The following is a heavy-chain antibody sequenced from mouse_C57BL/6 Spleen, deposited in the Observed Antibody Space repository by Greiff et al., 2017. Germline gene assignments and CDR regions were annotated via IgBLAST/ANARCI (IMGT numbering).Heavy chain of an antibody. CDR3: VREGPVLFYWYFDV. CDR1: GFNFNTYA. J-gene: IGHJ1*03. D-gene: IGHD3-3*01. V-gene: IGHV10-3*01. CDR2: IRSKSSNYAT. Sequence: EVQRVESGGGLVQPKGSLKLSCAASGFNFNTYAMHWVRQAPGKGLEWVARIRSKSSNYATYYADSVKDRFTISRDDSQSMLYMQMNNLKTEDTAMYYCVREGPVLFYWYFDVWGTGTTVTVSS.